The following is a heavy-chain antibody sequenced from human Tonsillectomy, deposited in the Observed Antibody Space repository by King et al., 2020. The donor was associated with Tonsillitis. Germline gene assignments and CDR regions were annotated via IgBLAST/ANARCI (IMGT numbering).Heavy chain of an antibody. CDR2: ISSSSSYM. J-gene: IGHJ3*02. Sequence: VQLVESGGGLVKPGGSLRLSCAASGFTFSSYSMNWVRQAPGKGLEWVSSISSSSSYMFYADSVKGRFTVSRDNAKNSLYLQMNSLRAEDTAVYYCARQDYDGGTFDIWGQGTMVTVSS. CDR3: ARQDYDGGTFDI. CDR1: GFTFSSYS. D-gene: IGHD3-22*01. V-gene: IGHV3-21*01.